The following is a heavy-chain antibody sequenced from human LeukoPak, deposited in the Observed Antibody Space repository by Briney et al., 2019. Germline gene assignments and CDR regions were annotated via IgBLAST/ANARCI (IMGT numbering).Heavy chain of an antibody. CDR3: ARGVEPLAANTLAY. V-gene: IGHV3-53*01. J-gene: IGHJ4*02. Sequence: GGSLRLSCAASGFTVITNDMTWVRQPPGKGLEWVSVLYSDGNTKYADSVQGRFTISRDNSKNTLYLEMNSQRPDDTAVYYCARGVEPLAANTLAYWGQGTLVTVSS. CDR1: GFTVITND. CDR2: LYSDGNT. D-gene: IGHD1-14*01.